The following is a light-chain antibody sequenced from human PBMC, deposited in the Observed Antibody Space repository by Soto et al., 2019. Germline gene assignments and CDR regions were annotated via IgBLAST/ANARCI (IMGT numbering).Light chain of an antibody. V-gene: IGKV3-20*01. CDR1: QSVSSSY. CDR3: QHYRTS. J-gene: IGKJ4*01. CDR2: GAS. Sequence: EIVLTQSPGTLSLSPGERATLSCRASQSVSSSYLAWYQQKPGQAPRLLIYGASSRATGIQDRFSGSGSGTDFTLTITRLEPEDFAVYYCQHYRTSFGGGTKVEIK.